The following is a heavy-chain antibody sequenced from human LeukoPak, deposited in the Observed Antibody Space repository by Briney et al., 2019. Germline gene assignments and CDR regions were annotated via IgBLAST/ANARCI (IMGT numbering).Heavy chain of an antibody. Sequence: GGSLRLSCAASGFTLSSYAMSWVRQAPGKGLEWVSAISGSGGSTYYADSVKGRFTISRDNSKNTLYLQMNSLRAEDTAVYYCAKFPLWAFPDGSGPVGNWGQGTLVTVSS. CDR3: AKFPLWAFPDGSGPVGN. D-gene: IGHD2-15*01. J-gene: IGHJ4*02. CDR1: GFTLSSYA. CDR2: ISGSGGST. V-gene: IGHV3-23*01.